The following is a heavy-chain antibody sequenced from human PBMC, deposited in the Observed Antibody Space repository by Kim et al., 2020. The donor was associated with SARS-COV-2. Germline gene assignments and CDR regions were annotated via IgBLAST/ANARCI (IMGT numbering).Heavy chain of an antibody. J-gene: IGHJ3*02. CDR2: INPNSGGT. CDR3: ARGSGYDNDAFDI. D-gene: IGHD5-12*01. CDR1: GYTFTGYY. V-gene: IGHV1-2*06. Sequence: ASVKVSCKASGYTFTGYYMHWVRQAPGQGLEWMGRINPNSGGTNYAQKFQGRVTMTRDTSISTAYMELSRLRSDDTAVYYCARGSGYDNDAFDIWGQGTMVTVSS.